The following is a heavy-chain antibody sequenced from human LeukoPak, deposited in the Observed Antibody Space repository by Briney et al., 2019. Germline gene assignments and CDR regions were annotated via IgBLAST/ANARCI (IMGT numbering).Heavy chain of an antibody. V-gene: IGHV4-4*07. CDR2: IYTSGST. J-gene: IGHJ4*02. D-gene: IGHD3-10*01. CDR1: GGSISSYY. Sequence: PSETLSLTCTVSGGSISSYYWSWIRQPAGKGLEWIGRIYTSGSTNYNPSLKSRVTMSVDTSKNQFSLKLSSATAADTAVYYCARSEYYYGSGRAFDYWGQGTLVTVSS. CDR3: ARSEYYYGSGRAFDY.